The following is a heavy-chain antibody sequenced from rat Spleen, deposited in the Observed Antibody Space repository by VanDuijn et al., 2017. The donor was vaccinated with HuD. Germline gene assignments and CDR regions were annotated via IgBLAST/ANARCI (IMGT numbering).Heavy chain of an antibody. D-gene: IGHD1-4*01. V-gene: IGHV5-27*01. Sequence: EVQLVESGGGLVQPGRSLKLSCAASGFTLSDYNMAWVRQAPKKGLEWVASISTSGAGTYYRDSVKGRFTILRDNAKSTLYLQMNSLRSEDTATYYCTRVDYPGIAHFFDYWGQGVMVTVSS. CDR2: ISTSGAGT. J-gene: IGHJ2*01. CDR1: GFTLSDYN. CDR3: TRVDYPGIAHFFDY.